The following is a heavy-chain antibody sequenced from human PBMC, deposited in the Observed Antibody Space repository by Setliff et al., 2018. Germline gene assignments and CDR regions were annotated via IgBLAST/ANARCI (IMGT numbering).Heavy chain of an antibody. CDR1: GFTFTDYA. CDR3: AKPRLELRWGFEY. V-gene: IGHV3-23*03. Sequence: SLKISCVASGFTFTDYAMSWVRQAPGKGLGWVSTIYRGDRSTFYADSVQGRFIIFRDGSKNTLYLQMDSLRGEDTAVYYCAKPRLELRWGFEYWGQGTPVTVSS. J-gene: IGHJ4*02. D-gene: IGHD1-7*01. CDR2: IYRGDRST.